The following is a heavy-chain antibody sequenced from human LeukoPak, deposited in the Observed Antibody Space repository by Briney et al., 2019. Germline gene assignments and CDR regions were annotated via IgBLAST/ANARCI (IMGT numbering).Heavy chain of an antibody. J-gene: IGHJ4*02. D-gene: IGHD2-2*01. CDR3: ARRPSSQLPLDY. V-gene: IGHV4-59*01. CDR1: GGSISSYY. Sequence: PSETPSLTCTVSGGSISSYYWSWIRQPPGKGLEWIGYIYYSGSTNYNPSLKSRVAISVDTSKNQFSLKLSSVTAADTAVYYCARRPSSQLPLDYWGQGTLVTVSS. CDR2: IYYSGST.